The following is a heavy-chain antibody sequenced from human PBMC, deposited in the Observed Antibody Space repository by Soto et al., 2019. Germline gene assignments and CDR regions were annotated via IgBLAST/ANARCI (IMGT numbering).Heavy chain of an antibody. CDR1: GYTFTSYD. CDR3: ARDAPPEDY. CDR2: MNPNSGNT. Sequence: GTSVKVSCKASGYTFTSYDSKWVRQATGQGLEWMGWMNPNSGNTNYAQKLQGRVTMTTDTSTSTAYMELRSLRSDDTAVYYCARDAPPEDYWGQGTLVTVS. V-gene: IGHV1-18*01. J-gene: IGHJ4*02.